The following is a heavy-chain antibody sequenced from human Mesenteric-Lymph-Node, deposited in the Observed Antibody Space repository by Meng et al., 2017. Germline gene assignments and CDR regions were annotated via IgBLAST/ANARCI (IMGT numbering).Heavy chain of an antibody. V-gene: IGHV3-30*04. D-gene: IGHD3-22*01. Sequence: GESLKISCAASGFTFSSYAMHWVRQAPGKGLEWVAVISYDGSNKYYADSVKGRFTVSRDNAKDSLYLQMNSLRAEDTAVYYCTREIRAGHSSGYYLYYYGMDVWGQGTTVTVSS. CDR3: TREIRAGHSSGYYLYYYGMDV. CDR1: GFTFSSYA. CDR2: ISYDGSNK. J-gene: IGHJ6*02.